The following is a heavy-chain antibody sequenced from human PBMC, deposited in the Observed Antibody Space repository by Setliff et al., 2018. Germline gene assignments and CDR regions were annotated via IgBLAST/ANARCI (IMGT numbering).Heavy chain of an antibody. CDR3: ARRLVGATTPFGY. J-gene: IGHJ4*02. V-gene: IGHV3-7*01. CDR1: GFTFSSYW. Sequence: LRLSCVASGFTFSSYWMTWVRQVPRKGLEYVASIKHDGSEKYYTDSVKGRFTFSRDNAKNSLYLQMNSLRAEDTAVYYCARRLVGATTPFGYWGQGILVTVSS. D-gene: IGHD1-26*01. CDR2: IKHDGSEK.